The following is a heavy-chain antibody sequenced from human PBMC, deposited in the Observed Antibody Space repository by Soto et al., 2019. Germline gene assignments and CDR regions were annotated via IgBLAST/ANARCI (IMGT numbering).Heavy chain of an antibody. Sequence: GESLKISCKNSGYSFTSYWIGWVRQMPGKGLEWMGKIDPSDSYTNYSPSFQGHVTISADKSISTAYLQWSSLKASDTAMYYCARRHFGEYLDFWGQGTLVTVSS. D-gene: IGHD4-17*01. CDR1: GYSFTSYW. CDR2: IDPSDSYT. V-gene: IGHV5-10-1*01. CDR3: ARRHFGEYLDF. J-gene: IGHJ4*02.